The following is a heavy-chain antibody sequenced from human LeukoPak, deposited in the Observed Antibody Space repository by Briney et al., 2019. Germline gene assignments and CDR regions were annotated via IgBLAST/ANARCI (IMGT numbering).Heavy chain of an antibody. D-gene: IGHD6-13*01. V-gene: IGHV3-21*01. CDR2: ISSSSSYI. J-gene: IGHJ4*02. Sequence: PGGSLELSVEASEFTFSSYSRNWFGQAPGKGLNWVSSISSSSSYIYYADSVKGRFTISRDNAKNSLYLQMSSLRAEDTAVYFCARGIVAVGNFDYWGQGTLVTVSS. CDR3: ARGIVAVGNFDY. CDR1: EFTFSSYS.